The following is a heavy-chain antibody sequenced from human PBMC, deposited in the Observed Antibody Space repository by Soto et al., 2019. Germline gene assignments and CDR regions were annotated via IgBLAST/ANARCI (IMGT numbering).Heavy chain of an antibody. CDR3: ARVTGEGTAEAGFDY. J-gene: IGHJ4*02. V-gene: IGHV3-33*01. CDR2: IWRDGSKE. D-gene: IGHD3-9*01. CDR1: GFTFSSYG. Sequence: QVQLMESGGGVVQPGRSLRISCVASGFTFSSYGMHWVRQAPGKGLEWVAVIWRDGSKEYYADSVKGRFTTSRDNSRNTLYLEMNSLRVEDTAVYYCARVTGEGTAEAGFDYWGQGTLVTVSS.